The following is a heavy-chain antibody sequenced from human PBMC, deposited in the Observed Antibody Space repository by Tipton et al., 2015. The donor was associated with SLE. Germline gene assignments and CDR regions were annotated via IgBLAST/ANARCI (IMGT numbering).Heavy chain of an antibody. CDR1: SASISSYY. J-gene: IGHJ6*03. V-gene: IGHV4-4*07. CDR3: ARDVWGSYYYGSGSSYYYYMDV. D-gene: IGHD3-10*01. Sequence: TLSLTCTVSSASISSYYCSWIRQPAGKGLEWIGRIYTSGSTNDNPSLKSRVTISVDTSKNQFSLKLSSVTAADTAVYYCARDVWGSYYYGSGSSYYYYMDVWGKGTTVTVSS. CDR2: IYTSGST.